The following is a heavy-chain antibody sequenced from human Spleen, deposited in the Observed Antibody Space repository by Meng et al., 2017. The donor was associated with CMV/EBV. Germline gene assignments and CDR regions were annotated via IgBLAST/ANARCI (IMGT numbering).Heavy chain of an antibody. V-gene: IGHV1-2*02. D-gene: IGHD1-26*01. CDR2: INPKRGST. CDR3: ASGEWELPTGFDY. J-gene: IGHJ4*02. CDR1: GYNFIDYY. Sequence: KASGYNFIDYYMDWVRQAPGQGLEWMGWINPKRGSTEYVQKFQGRVTMTRDTSISTVYMELSRLRFDDTAMYFCASGEWELPTGFDYWGQGTLVTVSS.